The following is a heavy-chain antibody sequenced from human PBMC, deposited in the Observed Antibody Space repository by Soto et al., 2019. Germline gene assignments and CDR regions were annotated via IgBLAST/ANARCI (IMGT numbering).Heavy chain of an antibody. Sequence: PGGSLRLSCAASGLTFGIYSMNWVRQAPGKGLEWISYINGSSSTMYYADSVMGRFIISRDNADNSLYLQMNSLRDADTAVYYCARGDRFRCSGDRCFSDGLFLSWGQGTLVTVSS. CDR3: ARGDRFRCSGDRCFSDGLFLS. CDR2: INGSSSTM. J-gene: IGHJ5*02. V-gene: IGHV3-48*02. D-gene: IGHD2-15*01. CDR1: GLTFGIYS.